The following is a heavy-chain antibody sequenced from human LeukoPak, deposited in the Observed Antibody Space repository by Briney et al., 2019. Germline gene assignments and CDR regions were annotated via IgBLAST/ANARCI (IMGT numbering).Heavy chain of an antibody. J-gene: IGHJ4*02. Sequence: PGGSLRLSCAASGFTFSNYAMRWVRQAPGKGLEWVSGISGSGGTYYADSVKGRFTISRDNSKTTLYLQMNSLRAEDTAVYFCARRSGVAVAGAFDYWGQGTLVTVSS. CDR1: GFTFSNYA. D-gene: IGHD6-19*01. CDR2: ISGSGGT. CDR3: ARRSGVAVAGAFDY. V-gene: IGHV3-23*01.